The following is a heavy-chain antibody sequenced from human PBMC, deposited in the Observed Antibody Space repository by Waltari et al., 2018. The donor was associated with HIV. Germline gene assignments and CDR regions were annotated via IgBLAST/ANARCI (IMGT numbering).Heavy chain of an antibody. D-gene: IGHD3-22*01. J-gene: IGHJ4*02. Sequence: VRQAPGKGLEWVSSISSSSSYIYYADSVKGRFTISRDNAKNSLYLQMNSLRAEDTAVYYCARDLKYYYDSSGPTYFDYWGQGTLVTVSS. CDR3: ARDLKYYYDSSGPTYFDY. V-gene: IGHV3-21*01. CDR2: ISSSSSYI.